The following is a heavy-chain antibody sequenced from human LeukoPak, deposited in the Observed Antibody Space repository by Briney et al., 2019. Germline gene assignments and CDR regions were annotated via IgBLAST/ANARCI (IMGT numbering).Heavy chain of an antibody. Sequence: SETLSLTCTVSGGSISSYYWSWILQPPGKGLEWIGYIYYSGSTNYNPSLKSRVTISVDTSKNQFSLKLSSVTAADTAVYYCARVTSSGWYMIDYWGQGTLVTVSS. CDR3: ARVTSSGWYMIDY. D-gene: IGHD6-19*01. CDR1: GGSISSYY. V-gene: IGHV4-59*01. CDR2: IYYSGST. J-gene: IGHJ4*02.